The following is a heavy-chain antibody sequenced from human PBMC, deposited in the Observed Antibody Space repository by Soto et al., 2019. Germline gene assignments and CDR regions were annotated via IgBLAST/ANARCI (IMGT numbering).Heavy chain of an antibody. Sequence: SLRLSCVASGFTADDYAMHWVRQAPGKGLEWVSGISSNSDTIDYADSVKGRFTISRDNAKNSLFLQMNSLRPEDTALYYCAKDMKWGGMTTIHYFDSWGQGT. D-gene: IGHD4-17*01. CDR2: ISSNSDTI. CDR3: AKDMKWGGMTTIHYFDS. J-gene: IGHJ4*02. V-gene: IGHV3-9*02. CDR1: GFTADDYA.